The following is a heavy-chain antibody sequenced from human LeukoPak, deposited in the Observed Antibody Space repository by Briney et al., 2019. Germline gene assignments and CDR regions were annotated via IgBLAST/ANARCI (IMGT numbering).Heavy chain of an antibody. CDR2: IYTSGST. V-gene: IGHV4-4*07. D-gene: IGHD3-16*01. CDR1: GGSISSYY. J-gene: IGHJ6*03. Sequence: SETLSLTCTVSGGSISSYYWSWIRQPAGKGLEWIGRIYTSGSTNYNPSLKSRVTISVDTSKNQFSLKLSSVTAADTAVYYCARVRRGRGNYYYYYMDVWGKGTTVTISS. CDR3: ARVRRGRGNYYYYYMDV.